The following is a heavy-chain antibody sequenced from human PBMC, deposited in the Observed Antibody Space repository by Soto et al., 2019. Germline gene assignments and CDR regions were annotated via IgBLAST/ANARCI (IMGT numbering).Heavy chain of an antibody. Sequence: VASVKVSCKASGHTFTSYGIHWVRQAPGQRLEWMGWINAANGDTKYSPKFQGRVTITRDTSASTAYMELSSLRSEDTAVYYCVRRHVSATGIDWFDPWGQGTLVTVSS. V-gene: IGHV1-3*01. D-gene: IGHD6-13*01. CDR3: VRRHVSATGIDWFDP. J-gene: IGHJ5*02. CDR2: INAANGDT. CDR1: GHTFTSYG.